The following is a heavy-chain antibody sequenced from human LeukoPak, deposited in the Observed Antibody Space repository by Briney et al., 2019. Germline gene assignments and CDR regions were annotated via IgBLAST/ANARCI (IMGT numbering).Heavy chain of an antibody. D-gene: IGHD2-2*01. J-gene: IGHJ1*01. CDR1: GFTFSSYS. Sequence: GGSLRLSCAASGFTFSSYSMNWVRQAPGKGLEWVAFISNDGSNKYYADSVKGRFTISRDNSKNTLYLQLSAEDTAVYYCAGTVPYFQHWGQGALVTVSS. CDR3: AGTVPYFQH. CDR2: ISNDGSNK. V-gene: IGHV3-30*03.